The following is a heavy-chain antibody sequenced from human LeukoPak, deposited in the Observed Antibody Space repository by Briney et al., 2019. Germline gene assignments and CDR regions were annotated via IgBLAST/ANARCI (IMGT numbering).Heavy chain of an antibody. CDR2: ISYRGGT. D-gene: IGHD3-10*01. J-gene: IGHJ4*02. Sequence: SQTLSLTCTVSGGSISSGGYYWSWIRQHPGKGLEWIGCISYRGGTYYNPSLKSRVTISVDTSKNQFSLKLTSVTAADTAVYYCARVVMVRGVVIKVTYYFDYWGQGTLVTVP. V-gene: IGHV4-31*03. CDR3: ARVVMVRGVVIKVTYYFDY. CDR1: GGSISSGGYY.